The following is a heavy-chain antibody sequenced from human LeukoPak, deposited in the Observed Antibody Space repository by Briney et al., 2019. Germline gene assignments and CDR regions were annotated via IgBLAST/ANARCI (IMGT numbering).Heavy chain of an antibody. CDR1: GYSVTSYW. V-gene: IGHV5-51*01. CDR2: IYPGDSDT. J-gene: IGHJ6*03. Sequence: GESLKISCKGSGYSVTSYWIAWVRQIPGKGLEWMGSIYPGDSDTRYSPSLQRQLTISAHKSISTAYLQWSSLKASDTAMYYCARSEQSYYYGSGSRYYYYYYYMDVWGKGTTVTVSS. CDR3: ARSEQSYYYGSGSRYYYYYYYMDV. D-gene: IGHD3-10*01.